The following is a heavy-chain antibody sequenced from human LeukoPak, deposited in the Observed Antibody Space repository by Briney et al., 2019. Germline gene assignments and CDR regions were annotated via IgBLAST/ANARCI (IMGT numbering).Heavy chain of an antibody. CDR3: ARGGTYYYHCFDS. CDR2: IKQDGSEK. D-gene: IGHD1-26*01. V-gene: IGHV3-7*05. Sequence: GGSLRLSCVASGFTFRSYWMNWVRQAPGKGLEWVANIKQDGSEKYYVDSVKGRFTISRDNAKSSLYLQMNSLRAEDTAVYYCARGGTYYYHCFDSWVQGTLVTVSS. CDR1: GFTFRSYW. J-gene: IGHJ4*02.